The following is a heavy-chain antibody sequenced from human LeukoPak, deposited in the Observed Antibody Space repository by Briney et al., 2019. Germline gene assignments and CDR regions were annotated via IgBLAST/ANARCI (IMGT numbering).Heavy chain of an antibody. V-gene: IGHV3-74*01. CDR1: GFTFSSYW. D-gene: IGHD6-6*01. Sequence: GGSLRLSCAASGFTFSSYWMHWVRQAPGKGLVWVSRINSDGSSTSYADSVKGRFTISRDNAKNTLYLRMNSLRAEDTAVYYCARGAPVYSSSSRTFDYWGQGTLVTVSS. CDR3: ARGAPVYSSSSRTFDY. CDR2: INSDGSST. J-gene: IGHJ4*02.